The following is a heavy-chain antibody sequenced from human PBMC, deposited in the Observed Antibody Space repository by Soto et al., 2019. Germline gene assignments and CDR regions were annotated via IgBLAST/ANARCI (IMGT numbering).Heavy chain of an antibody. CDR3: APQRGWLDP. CDR1: GFTFGSYW. V-gene: IGHV3-7*01. Sequence: EVQLVESGGGLVQPGGSRRLPCEASGFTFGSYWMSWVRQAPGKGLEWVANIKQDGSEKYYVDSVKGRFTISRDNAKNSLYLQMNSLRAEDTAVYYCAPQRGWLDPWGQGTLVTVSS. J-gene: IGHJ5*02. CDR2: IKQDGSEK.